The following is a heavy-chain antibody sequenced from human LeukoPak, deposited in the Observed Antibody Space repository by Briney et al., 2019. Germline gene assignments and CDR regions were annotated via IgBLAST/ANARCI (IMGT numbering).Heavy chain of an antibody. D-gene: IGHD2-21*01. J-gene: IGHJ3*02. CDR2: ISHDGGIK. CDR1: GFTFSSSV. CDR3: AREGESGGYCGAFNI. V-gene: IGHV3-30*04. Sequence: GGSLRLSCAASGFTFSSSVMHWVRQAPGKGLEWVAAISHDGGIKFYVDSVKGRFTISRDNSKNTLSLQVTSLRAEDTAVYYCAREGESGGYCGAFNIWGQGTTVTVSS.